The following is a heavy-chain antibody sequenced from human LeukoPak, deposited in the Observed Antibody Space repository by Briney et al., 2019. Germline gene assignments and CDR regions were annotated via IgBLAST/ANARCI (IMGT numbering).Heavy chain of an antibody. V-gene: IGHV3-30*04. Sequence: PGGSLRLSCAASGFTFSNYAMYWVRQAPGKGLEWVAVISYDGSNKYYADSVKGRFTISRDNSKNTLYLQMNSLRVEDTAVYYCARDSGFSGTQRGEYWGQGTLVTVSS. D-gene: IGHD3/OR15-3a*01. CDR1: GFTFSNYA. CDR3: ARDSGFSGTQRGEY. J-gene: IGHJ4*02. CDR2: ISYDGSNK.